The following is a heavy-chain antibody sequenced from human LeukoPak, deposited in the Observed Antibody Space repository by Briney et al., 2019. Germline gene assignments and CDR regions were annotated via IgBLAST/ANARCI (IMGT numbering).Heavy chain of an antibody. CDR2: INPNSGGT. Sequence: ASVKVSCMASGYTFTGYYMHGVRQAPGQGLEWMGRINPNSGGTNYAQKFQGRVSMTRDTSISTAYMELSRLRSDDTAVYYCARDSDTAMADYWGQGTLVTVSS. CDR1: GYTFTGYY. J-gene: IGHJ4*02. D-gene: IGHD5-18*01. V-gene: IGHV1-2*06. CDR3: ARDSDTAMADY.